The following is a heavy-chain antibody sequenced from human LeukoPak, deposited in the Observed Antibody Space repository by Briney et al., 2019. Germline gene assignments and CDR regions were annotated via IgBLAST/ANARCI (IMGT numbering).Heavy chain of an antibody. J-gene: IGHJ4*02. CDR3: ARGGTDRSSSTPLDY. V-gene: IGHV1-69*13. D-gene: IGHD6-6*01. CDR2: IIPNFGTA. CDR1: GGTFSA. Sequence: SVKVSCKPSGGTFSAFSWVRQAPGEGLEWMGRIIPNFGTATNALKFLGRITPSADESTNTVYMELSTLRSDDTAVYYCARGGTDRSSSTPLDYWGQGTLVTASS.